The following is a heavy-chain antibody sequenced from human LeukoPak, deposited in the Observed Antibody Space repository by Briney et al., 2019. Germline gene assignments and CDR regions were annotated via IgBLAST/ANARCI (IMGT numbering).Heavy chain of an antibody. V-gene: IGHV4-59*08. J-gene: IGHJ4*02. CDR2: IYSSGST. CDR3: ASQITMVRGGYYFAY. Sequence: PSETLSLPCTVSIDSICSYYWSCPPDSPGRGGEGIFYIYSSGSTKYNPSLKSRVTISVDTSKHQLSLKLSSVTAADTAVYYCASQITMVRGGYYFAYWGQGTLVTVSS. CDR1: IDSICSYY. D-gene: IGHD3-10*01.